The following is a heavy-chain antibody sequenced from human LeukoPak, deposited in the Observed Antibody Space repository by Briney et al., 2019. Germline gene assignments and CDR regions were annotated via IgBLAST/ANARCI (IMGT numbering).Heavy chain of an antibody. J-gene: IGHJ4*02. D-gene: IGHD3-10*01. CDR3: ARDSAELLWFGELLFSPQYYFDY. Sequence: PGGSLRLSCLTSGFSFGDYAVSWFRQAPGKGLEWVSYISSSGSTIYYADSVKGRFTISRDNAKNSLYLQMNSLRAEDTAVYYCARDSAELLWFGELLFSPQYYFDYWGQGTLVTVSS. CDR1: GFSFGDYA. V-gene: IGHV3-11*04. CDR2: ISSSGSTI.